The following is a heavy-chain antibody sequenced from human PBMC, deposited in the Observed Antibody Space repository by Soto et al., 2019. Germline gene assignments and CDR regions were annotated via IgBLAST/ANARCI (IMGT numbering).Heavy chain of an antibody. V-gene: IGHV3-23*01. J-gene: IGHJ5*02. CDR2: ISGSGGST. D-gene: IGHD3-3*01. CDR1: GFTFSSYA. CDR3: ASYNYDFWSGYLQYNWFDP. Sequence: GGSLRLSCAASGFTFSSYAMSWVRQAPGKGLEWVSAISGSGGSTYYADSVKGRFTISRDNSKNTLYLQMNSLRAEDTAVYYCASYNYDFWSGYLQYNWFDPWGQGTLVTVSS.